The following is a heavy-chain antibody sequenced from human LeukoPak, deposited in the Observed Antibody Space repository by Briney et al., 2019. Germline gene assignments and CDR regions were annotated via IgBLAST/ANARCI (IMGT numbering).Heavy chain of an antibody. D-gene: IGHD4-17*01. J-gene: IGHJ4*02. CDR1: GGTFSSYA. V-gene: IGHV1-69*13. CDR3: ARDRWDFGDYLFDY. CDR2: IIPIFGTA. Sequence: GASVKVSCTASGGTFSSYAISWVRQAPGQGLEWMGGIIPIFGTANYAQKFQGRVTITADESTSTAYMELSSLRSEDTAVYYCARDRWDFGDYLFDYWGQGTLVTVSS.